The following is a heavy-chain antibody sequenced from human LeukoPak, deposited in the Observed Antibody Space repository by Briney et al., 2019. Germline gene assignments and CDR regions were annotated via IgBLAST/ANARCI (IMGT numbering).Heavy chain of an antibody. D-gene: IGHD5-12*01. V-gene: IGHV4-39*01. J-gene: IGHJ5*02. CDR2: IYYSGST. Sequence: SETLPLTCTVSGGSISSSSYYWGWIRQPPGKGLEWIGSIYYSGSTYYNPSLKSRVTISVDTSKNQFSLKLSSVTAADTAVYYCARQDVDIVATIPWGQGTLVTVSS. CDR3: ARQDVDIVATIP. CDR1: GGSISSSSYY.